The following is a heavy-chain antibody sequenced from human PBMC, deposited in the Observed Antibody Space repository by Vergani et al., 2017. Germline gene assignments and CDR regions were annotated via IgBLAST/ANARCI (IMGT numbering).Heavy chain of an antibody. J-gene: IGHJ6*03. CDR3: ARDPRIAALRYFGWPTYYYYYMDV. CDR1: GFTFSSYS. V-gene: IGHV3-21*01. CDR2: ISSSSSYI. D-gene: IGHD3-9*01. Sequence: EVQLVESGGGLVKPGGSLRLSCAASGFTFSSYSMNWVRQAPGKGLEWVSSISSSSSYIYYADSVKGRFTISRDNAKNSLYLQMNSLRAEDTAVYYCARDPRIAALRYFGWPTYYYYYMDVWGKGTTVTVSS.